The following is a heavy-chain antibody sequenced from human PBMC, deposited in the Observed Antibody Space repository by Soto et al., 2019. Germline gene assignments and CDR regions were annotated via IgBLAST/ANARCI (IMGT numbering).Heavy chain of an antibody. Sequence: PSETLSLTCTVSGGSISSGGYYWSWIRQHPGKGLEWIGYIYYSGSTYYNPSLKSRVTISVDTSKNQFSLKLSSVTAADTAVYYCARDAGITMVRGNNWFDPWGQGTLVTVSS. CDR2: IYYSGST. D-gene: IGHD3-10*01. CDR1: GGSISSGGYY. CDR3: ARDAGITMVRGNNWFDP. J-gene: IGHJ5*02. V-gene: IGHV4-31*03.